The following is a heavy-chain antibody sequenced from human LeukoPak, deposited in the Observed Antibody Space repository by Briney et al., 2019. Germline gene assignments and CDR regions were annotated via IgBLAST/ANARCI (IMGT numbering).Heavy chain of an antibody. J-gene: IGHJ4*02. Sequence: PGGSLRLSCAASGFTFNSYTMTWVRQAPGKGLEWVSSISTGSTYMYYADSVKGRFTISRDNAKNSLYLQMNSLRAEDTAVYYCARDGASLGAQFDYWGQGTLVTVSS. CDR3: ARDGASLGAQFDY. CDR2: ISTGSTYM. D-gene: IGHD1-26*01. CDR1: GFTFNSYT. V-gene: IGHV3-21*01.